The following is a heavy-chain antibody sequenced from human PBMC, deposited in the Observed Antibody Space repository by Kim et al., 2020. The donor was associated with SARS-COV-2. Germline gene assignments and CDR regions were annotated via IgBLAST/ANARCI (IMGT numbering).Heavy chain of an antibody. Sequence: GGSLRLSCAVSGFTFSSSSMKWVRQAPGEGLEWISYISSSGSTTHYADSVKGRFTITRDNAKNSLYLQMNSLGDEDTAVYYWTTNRVGESPDYWGQGTLVTVSS. CDR1: GFTFSSSS. CDR2: ISSSGSTT. D-gene: IGHD3-10*01. CDR3: TTNRVGESPDY. V-gene: IGHV3-48*02. J-gene: IGHJ4*02.